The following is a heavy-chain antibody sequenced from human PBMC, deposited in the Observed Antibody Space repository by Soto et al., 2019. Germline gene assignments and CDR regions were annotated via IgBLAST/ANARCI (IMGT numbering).Heavy chain of an antibody. CDR2: INHSGST. CDR3: ARPRYYDFWSGYYGH. V-gene: IGHV4-34*01. J-gene: IGHJ4*02. CDR1: GGSFSGYY. Sequence: PSSTLSLTCAVYGGSFSGYYWRWIRQPPGKGLEWIGEINHSGSTNYNPSLKSRVTISVDTSKNQFSLKLSSVTAADTAVYYCARPRYYDFWSGYYGHWGQGTLVTVSS. D-gene: IGHD3-3*01.